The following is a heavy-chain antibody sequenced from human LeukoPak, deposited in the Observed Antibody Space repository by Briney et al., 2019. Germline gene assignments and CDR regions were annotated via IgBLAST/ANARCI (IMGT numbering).Heavy chain of an antibody. D-gene: IGHD3-10*01. CDR3: ATPPGGYGSGSSFDY. CDR2: FDPEDGET. CDR1: GYTLTELS. J-gene: IGHJ4*02. Sequence: ASVKVSCKVSGYTLTELSMHWVRQAPGKGLEWMGGFDPEDGETIYAQKFQGRVTMTEDTSTDTAYVELSSLGSEDTAVYYCATPPGGYGSGSSFDYWGQGTLVTVSS. V-gene: IGHV1-24*01.